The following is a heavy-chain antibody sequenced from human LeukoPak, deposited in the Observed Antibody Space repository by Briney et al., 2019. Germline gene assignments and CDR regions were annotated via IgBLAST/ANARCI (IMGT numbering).Heavy chain of an antibody. V-gene: IGHV3-30*18. D-gene: IGHD6-13*01. CDR1: GYTFSDYG. Sequence: GGPLRLSCVASGYTFSDYGMHWVRHAPGKGLDWVPVISYDGGNKHFADSVKGRFTISRDNSMKKLYLEMNGLRAEDTAVYYCAKERRSSSWYFDHWGQGTLVTVSS. J-gene: IGHJ4*02. CDR3: AKERRSSSWYFDH. CDR2: ISYDGGNK.